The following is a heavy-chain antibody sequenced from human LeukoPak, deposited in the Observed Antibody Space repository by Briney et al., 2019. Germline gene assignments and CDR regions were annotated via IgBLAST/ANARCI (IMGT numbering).Heavy chain of an antibody. CDR3: ARGGVTWTFDY. D-gene: IGHD2-21*02. J-gene: IGHJ4*02. V-gene: IGHV4-39*07. CDR2: IYYSGST. CDR1: GGSISSSSYY. Sequence: SETLSLTCTVSGGSISSSSYYWGWIRQPPGKGLEWIGSIYYSGSTNYNPSLKSRVTISVDTAKNQFSLKLSSVTVADTAVYYCARGGVTWTFDYWGRGTLVTVSS.